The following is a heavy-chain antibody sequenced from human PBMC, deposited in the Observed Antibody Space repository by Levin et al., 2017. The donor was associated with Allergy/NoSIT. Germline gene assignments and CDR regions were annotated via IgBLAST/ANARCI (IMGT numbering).Heavy chain of an antibody. CDR2: INSGGTGT. V-gene: IGHV3-23*01. CDR3: SGCPVEPTEPGWCNWFDP. Sequence: GGSLRLSCAASGFTFNSYAMNWVRQAPGKGLEWVSSINSGGTGTYYADPVKGRFTISRDNSKSTLSLQIDSLRAEDTVLYFCSGCPVEPTEPGWCNWFDPWGQGTLVTVSS. J-gene: IGHJ5*02. CDR1: GFTFNSYA. D-gene: IGHD3-9*01.